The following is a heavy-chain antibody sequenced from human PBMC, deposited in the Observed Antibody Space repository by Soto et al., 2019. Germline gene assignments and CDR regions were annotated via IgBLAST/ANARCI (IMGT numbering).Heavy chain of an antibody. CDR3: AKGTGECLRSDGFDI. CDR2: ISSRSGYI. CDR1: ELNFSSFI. Sequence: GGSMILSNACSELNFSSFIMNLIRQKQGKGLEWVSSISSRSGYIYYADSIRGRFTISRDNAKNSLYLQMSSLRAEDTAVYYCAKGTGECLRSDGFDIWVQGTMVTGS. V-gene: IGHV3-21*06. J-gene: IGHJ3*02. D-gene: IGHD4-17*01.